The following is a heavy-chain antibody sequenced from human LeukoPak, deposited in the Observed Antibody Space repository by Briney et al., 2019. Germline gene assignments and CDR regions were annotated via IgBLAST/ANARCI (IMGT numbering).Heavy chain of an antibody. Sequence: SETLSLTCTVSGGSISSYYWSWLRQPPGKGLEWIGYIYYSGSTNYNPSLKSRVTISVDTSKNQFSLKLSSVTAADTAVYYCARESTGLVWFDRWGQGTLVTVSS. V-gene: IGHV4-59*01. J-gene: IGHJ5*02. D-gene: IGHD3-16*02. CDR3: ARESTGLVWFDR. CDR1: GGSISSYY. CDR2: IYYSGST.